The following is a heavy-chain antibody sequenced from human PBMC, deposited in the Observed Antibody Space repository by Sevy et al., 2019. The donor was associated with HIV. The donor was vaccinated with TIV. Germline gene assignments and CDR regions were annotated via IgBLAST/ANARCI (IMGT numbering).Heavy chain of an antibody. Sequence: GGSLRLSCAASGFTFSSYAMSWFRQDPGKGLEWVSGLSISGDNTYYADSVKGRFTISRDNSKNTLYLQMDSLRAEDTAVYYCAKDLYASGIFGYWGQGTLVTVSS. CDR2: LSISGDNT. CDR3: AKDLYASGIFGY. CDR1: GFTFSSYA. V-gene: IGHV3-23*01. J-gene: IGHJ4*02. D-gene: IGHD3-10*01.